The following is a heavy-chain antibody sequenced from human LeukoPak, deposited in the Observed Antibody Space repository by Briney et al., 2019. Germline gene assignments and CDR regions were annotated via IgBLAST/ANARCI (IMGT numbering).Heavy chain of an antibody. CDR3: ARDSSPRGIAAADL. Sequence: PGGSLRLSCAASGFTFSSYAMHWVRQAPGKGLEWVAVISYDGSNKYYAGSVKGRFTISRDNSKNTLYLQMNSLRAEDTAVYYCARDSSPRGIAAADLWGQGTLVTVSS. D-gene: IGHD6-13*01. V-gene: IGHV3-30-3*01. J-gene: IGHJ5*02. CDR2: ISYDGSNK. CDR1: GFTFSSYA.